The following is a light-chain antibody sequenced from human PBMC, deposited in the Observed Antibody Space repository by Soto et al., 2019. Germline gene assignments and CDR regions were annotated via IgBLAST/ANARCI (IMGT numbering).Light chain of an antibody. J-gene: IGLJ1*01. CDR2: EVN. CDR3: SSFAGFNNRFV. CDR1: SSDVGGYNF. Sequence: QSALTQPPSASGSPGQSVTISCTGTSSDVGGYNFVSWYQQHPGKAPKLMIYEVNKRPSGVPDRFSGSKSGNTASLTVSGLQAEDEADYYCSSFAGFNNRFVFGNGTKLTVL. V-gene: IGLV2-8*01.